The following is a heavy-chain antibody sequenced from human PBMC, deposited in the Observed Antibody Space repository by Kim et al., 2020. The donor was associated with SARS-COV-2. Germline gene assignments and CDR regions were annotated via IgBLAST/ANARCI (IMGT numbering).Heavy chain of an antibody. V-gene: IGHV3-23*01. Sequence: GGSLRLSCAASGFTFSSYAMSWVRQAPGKGLEWVSGLSGSGSSTNYADSVKGRFTISRDNSKNTLYLQMHSLRVEDTAVYYCAKEMGVAAGSGYFDHWGQGTLVTVSS. D-gene: IGHD6-13*01. J-gene: IGHJ1*01. CDR1: GFTFSSYA. CDR2: LSGSGSST. CDR3: AKEMGVAAGSGYFDH.